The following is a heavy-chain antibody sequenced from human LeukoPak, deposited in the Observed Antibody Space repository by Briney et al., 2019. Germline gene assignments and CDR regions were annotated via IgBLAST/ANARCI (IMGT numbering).Heavy chain of an antibody. CDR3: ARERSNAFDI. Sequence: SETLSLTCTVSGGSISSSSYYWGWIRQPPGKGLEWIGSIYYSGSTYYNPSLKSRVTISVDTSKNQFSLKLSFVTAADTAVYYCARERSNAFDIWGQGTMVTVSS. V-gene: IGHV4-39*02. CDR2: IYYSGST. D-gene: IGHD5/OR15-5a*01. J-gene: IGHJ3*02. CDR1: GGSISSSSYY.